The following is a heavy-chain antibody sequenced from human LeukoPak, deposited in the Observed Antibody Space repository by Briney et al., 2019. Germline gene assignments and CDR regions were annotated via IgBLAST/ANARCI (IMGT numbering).Heavy chain of an antibody. CDR3: ARSTKRGRDNDILTGYAY. J-gene: IGHJ4*02. D-gene: IGHD3-9*01. Sequence: SETLSLTCAVYGGSFSGYYWSWIRQPPGKGLEWIGEINHSGSTNYNPSLKSRVTISVDTSKNQFSLKLSSVTAADTAVYYCARSTKRGRDNDILTGYAYWGQGTLVTVSS. CDR1: GGSFSGYY. CDR2: INHSGST. V-gene: IGHV4-34*01.